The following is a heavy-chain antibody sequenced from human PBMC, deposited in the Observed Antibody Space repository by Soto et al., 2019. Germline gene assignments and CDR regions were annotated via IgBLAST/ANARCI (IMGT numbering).Heavy chain of an antibody. CDR3: SRNPYGSGLFDP. J-gene: IGHJ5*02. V-gene: IGHV1-8*01. CDR2: MTPNSGNT. CDR1: GYNFIDYD. Sequence: QVQLVQSGAEVKKPGASVKVSCKASGYNFIDYDINWMRQSTGQGLEWMGWMTPNSGNTGYAQKFQGRVTVTRDTSIGTAYMELSSLKTEDTAFYYCSRNPYGSGLFDPWGQGTLVTVSS. D-gene: IGHD6-19*01.